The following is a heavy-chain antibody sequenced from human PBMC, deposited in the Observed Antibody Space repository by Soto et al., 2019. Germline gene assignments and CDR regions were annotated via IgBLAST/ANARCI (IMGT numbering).Heavy chain of an antibody. CDR2: IDPSDSYT. D-gene: IGHD6-13*01. V-gene: IGHV5-10-1*03. CDR1: GYSFTSYW. CDR3: AIAAAGTHTPHYYYYYGMDV. Sequence: EVQLVQSGAEVKKPGESLRISCKGSGYSFTSYWISWVRQMPGKGLEWMGRIDPSDSYTNYSPSFQGHVTISADKSISTAYLQWSSLKASDTAMYYCAIAAAGTHTPHYYYYYGMDVWGQGTTVTVSS. J-gene: IGHJ6*02.